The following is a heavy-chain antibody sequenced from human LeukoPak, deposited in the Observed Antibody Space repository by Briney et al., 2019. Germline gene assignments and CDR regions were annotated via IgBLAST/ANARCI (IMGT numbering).Heavy chain of an antibody. D-gene: IGHD3-3*01. V-gene: IGHV4-30-2*01. Sequence: SETLSLTCTVSGGSISSGGYYWSWIRQPPGKGLEWIGYIYHSGSTYYNPSLKSRVTISVDRSKNQFSLKLSSVTAADTAVYYCARDQEEWDAFDIWGQGTMVTVSS. J-gene: IGHJ3*02. CDR3: ARDQEEWDAFDI. CDR2: IYHSGST. CDR1: GGSISSGGYY.